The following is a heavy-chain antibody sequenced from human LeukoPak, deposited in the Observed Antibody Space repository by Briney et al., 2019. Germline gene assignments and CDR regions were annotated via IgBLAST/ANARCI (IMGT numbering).Heavy chain of an antibody. CDR3: TTVYYDILAGYSYFEY. Sequence: GGSLRLSCTASGFTFSNAWMSWVRQAPGKGLEWVGRIRSNTDGGTTDSAAPVKGRFTISRDDSKNTLYLQMNSLRTEDTAVYYCTTVYYDILAGYSYFEYWGQGTLVTVAS. J-gene: IGHJ4*02. V-gene: IGHV3-15*01. CDR1: GFTFSNAW. D-gene: IGHD3-9*01. CDR2: IRSNTDGGTT.